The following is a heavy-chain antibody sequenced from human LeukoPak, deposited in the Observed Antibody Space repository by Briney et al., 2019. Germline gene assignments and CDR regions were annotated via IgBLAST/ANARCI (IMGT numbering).Heavy chain of an antibody. CDR1: GFTFSNYA. CDR2: IRGSGGGT. CDR3: ANSKGYCSGGSCYLLHYGMDV. J-gene: IGHJ6*02. V-gene: IGHV3-23*01. Sequence: PGGSLRLSCAASGFTFSNYAMSWVRQAPGKGLEWVSAIRGSGGGTYYADSVKGRFTISRDNSKNTLYLQMNSLRAEDTAVYYCANSKGYCSGGSCYLLHYGMDVWGQGTTVTVSS. D-gene: IGHD2-15*01.